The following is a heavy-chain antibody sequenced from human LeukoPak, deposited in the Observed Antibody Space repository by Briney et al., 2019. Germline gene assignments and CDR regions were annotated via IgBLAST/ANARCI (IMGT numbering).Heavy chain of an antibody. CDR1: GGSISSYY. CDR2: IYTSGST. V-gene: IGHV4-4*07. D-gene: IGHD5-24*01. Sequence: SETLSLTCTVSGGSISSYYWSWIRQPAGKGLEWIGRIYTSGSTNYNPSLKSRVTISVDTSKNQFSLKLSSVTAADTAVYYCARDRESRDGYNSYYYYMDVWGKGTTVTVSS. CDR3: ARDRESRDGYNSYYYYMDV. J-gene: IGHJ6*03.